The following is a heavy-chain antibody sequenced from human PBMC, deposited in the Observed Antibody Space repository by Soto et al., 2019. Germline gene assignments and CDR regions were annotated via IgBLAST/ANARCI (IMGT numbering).Heavy chain of an antibody. Sequence: QVQLVESGGGVVQPGRSLRLSCAASGFTFSSYGMHWVRQAPGKGLEWVAVIWYDGSNKYYADSVKGRFTISRDNSKNTLYLQMNSLRAEDTAVYYCARGRFLEWLPYQLTNWFDPWGQGTLVTVSS. V-gene: IGHV3-33*01. D-gene: IGHD3-3*01. CDR2: IWYDGSNK. J-gene: IGHJ5*02. CDR3: ARGRFLEWLPYQLTNWFDP. CDR1: GFTFSSYG.